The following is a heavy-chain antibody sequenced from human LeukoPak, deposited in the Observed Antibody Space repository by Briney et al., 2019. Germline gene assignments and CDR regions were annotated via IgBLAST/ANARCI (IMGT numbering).Heavy chain of an antibody. Sequence: GGSLRLSCAASGFTFNDFAMTWVRQAPGKGLEWVTSIGDAGTYYADSVKGHFTISRDNSKNMLYLQLNSLGAGDTAMYYCAKNLGPFDVRGQGAMVTVSS. D-gene: IGHD3-16*01. CDR2: IGDAGT. CDR1: GFTFNDFA. V-gene: IGHV3-23*01. J-gene: IGHJ3*01. CDR3: AKNLGPFDV.